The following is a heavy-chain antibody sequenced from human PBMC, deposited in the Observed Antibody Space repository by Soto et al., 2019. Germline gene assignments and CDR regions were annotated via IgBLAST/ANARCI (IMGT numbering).Heavy chain of an antibody. CDR2: ISGYNDNT. V-gene: IGHV1-18*01. D-gene: IGHD6-13*01. CDR3: ARTLAAAGDFDY. J-gene: IGHJ4*02. Sequence: ASVKVSCKASGYTFTTYGISWVRQAPGQGLEWMGWISGYNDNTKYAQNLQGRVTMTRNTSVSTAYMELRSLRSDDTAVYYCARTLAAAGDFDYWGQGTLVTVSS. CDR1: GYTFTTYG.